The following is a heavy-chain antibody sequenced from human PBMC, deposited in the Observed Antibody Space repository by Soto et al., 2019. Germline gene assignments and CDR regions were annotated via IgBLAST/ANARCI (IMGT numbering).Heavy chain of an antibody. V-gene: IGHV1-69*06. Sequence: QEQLVQSGAEVKKPGSSVKVSCKASGGSFSTSSFRWVRQAPGQGFEWLGGIIPLSDKPTYAQKFQGRVTITADKSSSTVYMELSSLSSEDTAVYYCARDPTSISTIVVGTRLDAFDIWGQGTLVIVSS. J-gene: IGHJ3*02. CDR2: IIPLSDKP. D-gene: IGHD3-22*01. CDR1: GGSFSTSS. CDR3: ARDPTSISTIVVGTRLDAFDI.